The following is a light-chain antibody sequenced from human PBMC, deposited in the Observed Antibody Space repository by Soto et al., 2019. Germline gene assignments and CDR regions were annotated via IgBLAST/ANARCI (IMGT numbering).Light chain of an antibody. CDR1: QSVSSN. V-gene: IGKV3-15*01. J-gene: IGKJ1*01. CDR3: QQYNNWPPWT. CDR2: RAS. Sequence: EIVMTQSPATLSVSPGERATLSCRASQSVSSNLAWYQQKPGQAPRLLIYRASTRATGIPARFSGSGSGTEFTLTNSSLQSEDFAVYYCQQYNNWPPWTFGQGTKVEIK.